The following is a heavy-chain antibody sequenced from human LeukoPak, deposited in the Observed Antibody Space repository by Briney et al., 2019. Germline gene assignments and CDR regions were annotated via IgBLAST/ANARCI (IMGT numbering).Heavy chain of an antibody. Sequence: GGSLRLSCAASGFTFSSYGMHWVRQAPGKGLEWVAFIRYDGSNKYYADSVKGRFTISRYNSKNTLYLQMNSLRAEDTAVYYCAKSGESWFGELFYYFDYWGQGTLVTVSS. CDR3: AKSGESWFGELFYYFDY. J-gene: IGHJ4*02. CDR1: GFTFSSYG. CDR2: IRYDGSNK. V-gene: IGHV3-30*02. D-gene: IGHD3-10*01.